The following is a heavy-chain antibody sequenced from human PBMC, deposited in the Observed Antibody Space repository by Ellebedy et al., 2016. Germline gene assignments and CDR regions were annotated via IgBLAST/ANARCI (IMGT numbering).Heavy chain of an antibody. V-gene: IGHV3-7*03. Sequence: ETLSLTCTVSGGSINNYYWSWVRQAPGKGLEWVASIKQDESDKKYVDPVKGRFTISRDNAKNSVSLQMNSLRAEDTAMYYCARSGVPNRDDIWFDPWGQGTLVTVSA. CDR3: ARSGVPNRDDIWFDP. J-gene: IGHJ5*02. CDR2: IKQDESDK. D-gene: IGHD1-1*01. CDR1: GGSINNYY.